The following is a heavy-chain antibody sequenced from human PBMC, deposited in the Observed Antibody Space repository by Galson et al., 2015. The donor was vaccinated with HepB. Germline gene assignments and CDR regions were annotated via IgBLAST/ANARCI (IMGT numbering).Heavy chain of an antibody. Sequence: ETLSLTCSVSGASISNYYWTWIRQPAEKGLEWIGRVYASGSTNSNPSLKSRLTMSVDTSKNQFSLGLSSVTAADTAIYYCARVRGGQWPRYSMGVWGQGTPVTVSS. CDR2: VYASGST. J-gene: IGHJ6*02. V-gene: IGHV4-4*07. D-gene: IGHD6-19*01. CDR3: ARVRGGQWPRYSMGV. CDR1: GASISNYY.